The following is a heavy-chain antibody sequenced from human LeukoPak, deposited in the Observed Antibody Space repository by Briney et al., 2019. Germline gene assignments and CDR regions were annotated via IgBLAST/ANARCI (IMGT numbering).Heavy chain of an antibody. CDR3: ARAGGSIVVVPAAPLYYFDY. J-gene: IGHJ4*02. V-gene: IGHV4-34*01. Sequence: PSETLSLTCAVYGGSFSGYYWSWIRQPPGKGLEWIGEINHSGSTNYNPSLKSRVTISVDTSKNQFSLKLSSVTAADTAVYYCARAGGSIVVVPAAPLYYFDYWGQGTLVTVSS. D-gene: IGHD2-2*01. CDR1: GGSFSGYY. CDR2: INHSGST.